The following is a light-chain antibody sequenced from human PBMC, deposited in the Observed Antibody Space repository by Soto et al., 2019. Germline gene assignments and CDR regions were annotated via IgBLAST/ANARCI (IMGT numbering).Light chain of an antibody. J-gene: IGLJ1*01. CDR2: SNS. CDR3: AAWDDSLNGHYV. CDR1: ISNIGSNT. V-gene: IGLV1-44*01. Sequence: QSVLTQSPSASGTPGQTVTISCSGSISNIGSNTVNWYQQLPGTAPKLLIQSNSQRPSGVPDRFSASKSGTSASLAISGLQSEDEADYYCAAWDDSLNGHYVFGTGTKVTVL.